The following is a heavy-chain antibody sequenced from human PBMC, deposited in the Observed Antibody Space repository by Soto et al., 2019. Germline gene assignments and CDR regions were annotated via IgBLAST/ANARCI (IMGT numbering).Heavy chain of an antibody. D-gene: IGHD4-17*01. Sequence: SETLSLTCTVSGGSISSYYWSWIRQPPGKGLEWIGYIYYSGSTNYNPSLKSRVTISVDTSKNQFSLKLSSVTAADTAVYYCARQERDYGDYVFDDWGQGTLVTVSS. CDR3: ARQERDYGDYVFDD. J-gene: IGHJ4*02. V-gene: IGHV4-59*01. CDR2: IYYSGST. CDR1: GGSISSYY.